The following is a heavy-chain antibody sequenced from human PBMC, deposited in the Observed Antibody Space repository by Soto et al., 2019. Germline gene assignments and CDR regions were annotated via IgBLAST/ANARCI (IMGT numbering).Heavy chain of an antibody. J-gene: IGHJ6*04. V-gene: IGHV1-69*13. CDR3: ASAVLYFTKGVCPLPISNGMDV. CDR1: GGTFSSYA. D-gene: IGHD2-8*01. Sequence: SVKVSCKASGGTFSSYAISLVRQAPGQGLEWMGGIIPIFGTANYAQKFQGRVTITADESTSTAYMELSSLRSEDTAVYYCASAVLYFTKGVCPLPISNGMDVWGKGTTATVPS. CDR2: IIPIFGTA.